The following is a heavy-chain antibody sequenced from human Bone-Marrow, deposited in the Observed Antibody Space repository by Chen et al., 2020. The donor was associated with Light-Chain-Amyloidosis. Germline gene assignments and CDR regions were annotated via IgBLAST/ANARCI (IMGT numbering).Heavy chain of an antibody. J-gene: IGHJ6*03. CDR2: IDSSGTYI. D-gene: IGHD6-6*01. V-gene: IGHV3-21*06. Sequence: HLVESGGGLVKPGGSLRLSCAASGFTFSSYSMNWVRQAPGKGLEWVSSIDSSGTYINYADSTRGRFSISRDNAKNSLYLQITSLRAEDTAVYYCARDQVEYKFFYYMDVWGKGTTVTVSS. CDR3: ARDQVEYKFFYYMDV. CDR1: GFTFSSYS.